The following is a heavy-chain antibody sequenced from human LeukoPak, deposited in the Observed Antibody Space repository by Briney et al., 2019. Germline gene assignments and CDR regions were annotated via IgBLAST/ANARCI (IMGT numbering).Heavy chain of an antibody. D-gene: IGHD6-13*01. CDR3: ARDSSSWYLTDY. Sequence: GGSLRLSCAASGFTFLNYWMTWVRQAPGKGLEWVSSISSSGSYIYYADSVKGRFTISRDNAKNSLYLQMNSLRAEDTAVYYCARDSSSWYLTDYWGQGTLVTVSS. CDR2: ISSSGSYI. V-gene: IGHV3-21*01. J-gene: IGHJ4*02. CDR1: GFTFLNYW.